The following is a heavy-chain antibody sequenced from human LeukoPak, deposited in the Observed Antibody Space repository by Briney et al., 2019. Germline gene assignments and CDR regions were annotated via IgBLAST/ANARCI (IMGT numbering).Heavy chain of an antibody. CDR1: GYTLTELS. CDR3: ARGRSYQSYYDFWTGFGVIDL. V-gene: IGHV1-2*02. J-gene: IGHJ4*02. CDR2: FNPTSGGT. D-gene: IGHD3-3*01. Sequence: GASVKVSCKVSGYTLTELSMHWVRQAPGRGLEWMGWFNPTSGGTKSSQTFQGRVTMSTDTSISAAYLELTSLRSDDMAVYYCARGRSYQSYYDFWTGFGVIDLWGQGSLVTVSS.